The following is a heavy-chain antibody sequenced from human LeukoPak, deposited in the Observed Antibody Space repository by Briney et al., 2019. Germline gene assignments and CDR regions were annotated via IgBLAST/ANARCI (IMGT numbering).Heavy chain of an antibody. V-gene: IGHV3-53*01. Sequence: GGCLRPSCAASGFTVSSNYMTWVRQAPGKWLEWVSVMYSGDSTYYDDSVKGRFTISRDNSNNTLDLQMNSLRDEYTGVYYCARANGYSSWFVHWGQGTLVTVSS. CDR3: ARANGYSSWFVH. CDR2: MYSGDST. D-gene: IGHD5-18*01. J-gene: IGHJ5*02. CDR1: GFTVSSNY.